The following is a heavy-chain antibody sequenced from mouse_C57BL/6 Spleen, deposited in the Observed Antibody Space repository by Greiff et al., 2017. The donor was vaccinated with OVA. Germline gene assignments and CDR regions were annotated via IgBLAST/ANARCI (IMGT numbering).Heavy chain of an antibody. Sequence: QVQLQQSGAELVRPGASVTLSCKASGYTFTDYEMHWVKQTPVHGLEWIGAIDPETGGTAYNQKFKGKAILTADKSSSTAYMELRSLTSEDSAVYYCTRSRSTTRYCDYWGQGTTLTVSS. CDR2: IDPETGGT. J-gene: IGHJ2*01. CDR1: GYTFTDYE. D-gene: IGHD2-14*01. CDR3: TRSRSTTRYCDY. V-gene: IGHV1-15*01.